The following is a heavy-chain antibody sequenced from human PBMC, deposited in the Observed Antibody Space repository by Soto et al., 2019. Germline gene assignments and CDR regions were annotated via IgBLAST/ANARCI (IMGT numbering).Heavy chain of an antibody. CDR1: GDRVSSHSAA. V-gene: IGHV6-1*01. Sequence: SQTLSLTCSISGDRVSSHSAAWNWIRQSPSRGLEWLGRAYSRSDLFTDYALSVKSRISINADTSKNQFSLHLNSVTPEDTAVYYCARGNGGVFDYWGQGTLVTVSS. D-gene: IGHD2-8*01. CDR3: ARGNGGVFDY. CDR2: AYSRSDLFT. J-gene: IGHJ4*02.